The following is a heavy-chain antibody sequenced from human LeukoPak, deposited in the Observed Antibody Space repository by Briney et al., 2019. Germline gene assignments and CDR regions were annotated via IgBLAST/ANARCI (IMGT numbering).Heavy chain of an antibody. CDR3: AKDGSGGSGSYSPLYYGMDV. CDR1: GFTFSSYG. V-gene: IGHV3-30*18. J-gene: IGHJ6*02. Sequence: PGRSLRLSCAASGFTFSSYGMHWVRQAPGKGLEWVAVISYDGSNKYYADSVKGRFTISRDNSKNTLYLQMSSLRAEDTAVYYCAKDGSGGSGSYSPLYYGMDVWGQGTTVTVSS. CDR2: ISYDGSNK. D-gene: IGHD3-10*01.